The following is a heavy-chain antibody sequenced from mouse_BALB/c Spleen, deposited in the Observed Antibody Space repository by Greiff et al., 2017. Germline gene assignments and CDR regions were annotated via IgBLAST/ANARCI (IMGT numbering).Heavy chain of an antibody. CDR1: GFTFSSFG. CDR2: ISSGSSTI. Sequence: EVQLVESGGGLVQPGGSRKLSCAASGFTFSSFGMHWVRQAPEKGLEWVAYISSGSSTIYYADTVKGRFTISRDNPKNTLFLQMTSLRSEDTAMYYCARRYGSSYGYFDVWGAGTTVTVSS. V-gene: IGHV5-17*02. J-gene: IGHJ1*01. CDR3: ARRYGSSYGYFDV. D-gene: IGHD1-1*01.